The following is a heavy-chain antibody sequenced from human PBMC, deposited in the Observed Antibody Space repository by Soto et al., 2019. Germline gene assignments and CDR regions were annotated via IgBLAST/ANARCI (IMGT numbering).Heavy chain of an antibody. Sequence: QVQLVQSGAEVKEPGASVRVSCKASGYTFSSYGFSWVRQAPGQGLEWVAWISANSGDTNSAQKFQGRVTFTTDTSTSTAYMDLRSLTSHDTAIYYCSRDFRDSCVGPSFTYFVFWGPGTLVSVSS. CDR2: ISANSGDT. D-gene: IGHD2-21*01. J-gene: IGHJ4*02. V-gene: IGHV1-18*01. CDR3: SRDFRDSCVGPSFTYFVF. CDR1: GYTFSSYG.